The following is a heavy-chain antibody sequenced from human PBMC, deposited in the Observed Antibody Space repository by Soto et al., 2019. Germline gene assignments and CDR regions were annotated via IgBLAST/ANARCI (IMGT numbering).Heavy chain of an antibody. Sequence: ASVKVSCKASGGTFSSYTISWVRQALGQGLEWMGRIIPILGIANYAQKFQGRVTITADKSTSTAYMELSSLRSEDTAVYYCARASGYCSGGSCYSFAFDIWGQGTMVTVSS. J-gene: IGHJ3*02. V-gene: IGHV1-69*02. CDR2: IIPILGIA. CDR1: GGTFSSYT. D-gene: IGHD2-15*01. CDR3: ARASGYCSGGSCYSFAFDI.